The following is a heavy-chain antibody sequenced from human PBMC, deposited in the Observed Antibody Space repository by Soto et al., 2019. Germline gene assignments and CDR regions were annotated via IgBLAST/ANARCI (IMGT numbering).Heavy chain of an antibody. Sequence: ASVKVSCKASGYTFTNYGISWVRQAPGQGLEWMGWISANNGNTNYAQKLQGRVTMTTDKSTSTAHMELRSLRSDETAVYYCARDRDIVVVPAAISNYYYDMDVWGQGTXVTAP. J-gene: IGHJ6*02. CDR2: ISANNGNT. D-gene: IGHD2-2*02. CDR1: GYTFTNYG. V-gene: IGHV1-18*04. CDR3: ARDRDIVVVPAAISNYYYDMDV.